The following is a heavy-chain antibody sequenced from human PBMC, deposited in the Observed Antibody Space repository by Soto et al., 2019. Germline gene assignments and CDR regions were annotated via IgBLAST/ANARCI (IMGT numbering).Heavy chain of an antibody. D-gene: IGHD5-12*01. CDR3: ARDYIVATIRQADAFDI. CDR1: GFTFRSYN. V-gene: IGHV3-21*01. CDR2: ISSDGSYI. Sequence: GGSLRLSCAASGFTFRSYNRNWVRQAPGEGLEWVSSISSDGSYIYYADSVKGRFTISRDNAKNSLYLQMNSLRAEDTAVYYCARDYIVATIRQADAFDIWGQGTMVTVSS. J-gene: IGHJ3*02.